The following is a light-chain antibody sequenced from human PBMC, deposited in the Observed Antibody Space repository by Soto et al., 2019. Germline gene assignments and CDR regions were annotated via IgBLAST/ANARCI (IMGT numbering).Light chain of an antibody. V-gene: IGKV3-11*01. CDR2: DAS. Sequence: EIVLTQSPATLSLSPGERATLSCRTSQSVSTSLAWYQQKPGQAPRLLIYDASNRATGIPARFNGSGSGTDFTLTFSSLEPEDFAVYYCQHRYNWPFTFGPGTKVDIK. J-gene: IGKJ3*01. CDR3: QHRYNWPFT. CDR1: QSVSTS.